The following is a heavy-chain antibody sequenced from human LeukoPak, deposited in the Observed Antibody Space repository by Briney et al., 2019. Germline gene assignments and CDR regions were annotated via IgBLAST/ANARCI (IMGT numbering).Heavy chain of an antibody. CDR1: GFTFSAFG. CDR3: ASMVGNSGSYYGVGYFDY. J-gene: IGHJ4*02. CDR2: ISSSSSTI. Sequence: GGSLRLSCAASGFTFSAFGMHWVRQAPGKGLEWVSYISSSSSTIYYADSVKGRFTISRDNAKNSLYLQMNSLRAEDTAVYYCASMVGNSGSYYGVGYFDYRGQGTLDTVSS. D-gene: IGHD1-26*01. V-gene: IGHV3-48*01.